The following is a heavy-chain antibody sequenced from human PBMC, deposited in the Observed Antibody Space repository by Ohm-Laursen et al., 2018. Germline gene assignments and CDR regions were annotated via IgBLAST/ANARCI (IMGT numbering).Heavy chain of an antibody. J-gene: IGHJ4*02. D-gene: IGHD3-10*01. Sequence: TQTLTLTCTFSGFSLSTSGVNVGWIRQPPGKALEWLALIYWNDDKGYSPSLRSRLNISKDTSKNQVVLTMTSMDPVDTGTYYCAHRRGSSFDYWGQGTLVTVSS. CDR2: IYWNDDK. CDR3: AHRRGSSFDY. V-gene: IGHV2-5*01. CDR1: GFSLSTSGVN.